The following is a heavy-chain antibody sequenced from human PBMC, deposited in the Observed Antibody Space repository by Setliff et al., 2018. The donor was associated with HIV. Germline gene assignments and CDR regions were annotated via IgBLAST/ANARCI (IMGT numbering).Heavy chain of an antibody. Sequence: SETLSLTCSVYGDGFTGYFWSWIRQSPGKGLEWLGEINRNGITYSIPSLRGRLSISIDTSRNQFSLRLTSLIAADTAVYYCARQTHGSGSYYHHFDPWGQGTLVTVSS. CDR3: ARQTHGSGSYYHHFDP. CDR1: GDGFTGYF. CDR2: INRNGIT. D-gene: IGHD3-10*01. J-gene: IGHJ5*02. V-gene: IGHV4-34*01.